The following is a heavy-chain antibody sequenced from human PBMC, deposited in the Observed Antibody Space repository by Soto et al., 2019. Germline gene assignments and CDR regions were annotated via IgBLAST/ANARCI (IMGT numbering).Heavy chain of an antibody. CDR3: ARPTVTTGAHWYFDL. V-gene: IGHV3-30-3*01. CDR2: ISYDGSNK. Sequence: QVQLVESGGGVVQPGRSLRLSCAASGFTFSSYAMYWVRQAPGKGLERVAVISYDGSNKNYADSVKGRFTISRDYSQNTLYLQMNSLRAEDTAIYYCARPTVTTGAHWYFDLWGRGTLVTVSS. J-gene: IGHJ2*01. CDR1: GFTFSSYA. D-gene: IGHD4-17*01.